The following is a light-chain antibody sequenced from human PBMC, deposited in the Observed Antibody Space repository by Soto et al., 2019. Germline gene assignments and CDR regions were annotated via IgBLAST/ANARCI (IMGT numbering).Light chain of an antibody. V-gene: IGKV1-5*03. Sequence: DIQMTQSSSPLSASVGDTVTITCRASQSISSWLAWYQQKPGKAPKVLIYRASKLESGVPSRFSGSGSGTEFTLTISSLESDDFAIYYCQQRYSWLRAFGPGTKVDI. CDR3: QQRYSWLRA. CDR1: QSISSW. CDR2: RAS. J-gene: IGKJ1*01.